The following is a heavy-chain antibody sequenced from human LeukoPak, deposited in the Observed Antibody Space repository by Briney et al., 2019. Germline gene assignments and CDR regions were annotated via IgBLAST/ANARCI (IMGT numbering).Heavy chain of an antibody. Sequence: GGSLRLSCAASGFTFSSYAMSWVRQAPGKGLEWVSAISGSGGSTYYADSVKGRFTISRDNSKNTLYLQMNSLRAEDTAVYYCARDPKQGGTYWNYFDYWGQGALVTVSP. CDR1: GFTFSSYA. CDR3: ARDPKQGGTYWNYFDY. J-gene: IGHJ4*02. V-gene: IGHV3-23*01. CDR2: ISGSGGST. D-gene: IGHD1-26*01.